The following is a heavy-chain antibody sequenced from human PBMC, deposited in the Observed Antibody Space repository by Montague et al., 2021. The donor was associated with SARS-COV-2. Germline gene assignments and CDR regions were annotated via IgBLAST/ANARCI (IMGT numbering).Heavy chain of an antibody. Sequence: SETLSLTCAVYGGSFSGYYWNWIRQPPGKGLEWIGEINHSGSANYNPSLKRRVTISVDTSKNQFSLKLNSVTAAVTAVYYCARLGEGVVPAPILGVGPYYSYFYMDVWGKGATVTVSS. D-gene: IGHD2-2*02. V-gene: IGHV4-34*01. CDR2: INHSGSA. J-gene: IGHJ6*03. CDR1: GGSFSGYY. CDR3: ARLGEGVVPAPILGVGPYYSYFYMDV.